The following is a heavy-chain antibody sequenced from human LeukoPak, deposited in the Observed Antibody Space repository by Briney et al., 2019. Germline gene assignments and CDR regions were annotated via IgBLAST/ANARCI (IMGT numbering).Heavy chain of an antibody. CDR3: AREFIVVVPAAILHWFDP. J-gene: IGHJ5*02. CDR1: GGSISSGSYY. Sequence: PSQTLSLTCTVSGGSISSGSYYWSWIRQPAGKGLEWIGRIYTSGSTNYNPSLKSRVTISVDTSKNQFSLKLSSVTAADTAVYYCAREFIVVVPAAILHWFDPWGQGTLVTVSS. D-gene: IGHD2-2*02. CDR2: IYTSGST. V-gene: IGHV4-61*02.